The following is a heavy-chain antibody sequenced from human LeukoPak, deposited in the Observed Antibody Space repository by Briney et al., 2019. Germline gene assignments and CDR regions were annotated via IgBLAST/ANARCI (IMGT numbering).Heavy chain of an antibody. V-gene: IGHV3-7*04. CDR3: ARAVAAADSY. J-gene: IGHJ4*02. D-gene: IGHD6-13*01. Sequence: PGGSLRLSCAASGSTFSSSWMNWVRQAPGKGLEWVANINQDGSKKYYVDSVKGRFTISRDNVKNSVYLQMNSLRAEDTAVYSCARAVAAADSYWGRGTLVTVSS. CDR1: GSTFSSSW. CDR2: INQDGSKK.